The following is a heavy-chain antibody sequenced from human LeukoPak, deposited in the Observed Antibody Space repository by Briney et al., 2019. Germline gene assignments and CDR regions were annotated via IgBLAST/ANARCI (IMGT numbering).Heavy chain of an antibody. J-gene: IGHJ4*02. V-gene: IGHV3-7*01. Sequence: PGGSLRLSCEASGLTFSNFWMTWLRQAPGKGLEWVANIKQDGSETYYLDSVRGRFTTSRDNAKNSMYLQMNSLKAEDTAVYYCVGCSGGTCSDFDYWGRGTLVTVSS. CDR2: IKQDGSET. CDR1: GLTFSNFW. CDR3: VGCSGGTCSDFDY. D-gene: IGHD2-15*01.